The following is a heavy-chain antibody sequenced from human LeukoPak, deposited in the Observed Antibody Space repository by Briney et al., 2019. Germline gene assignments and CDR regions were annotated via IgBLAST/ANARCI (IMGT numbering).Heavy chain of an antibody. D-gene: IGHD6-13*01. CDR1: GFTFSSYW. CDR3: AKSSGIAAAGNNWFDP. V-gene: IGHV3-7*03. Sequence: GGSLRLSCAASGFTFSSYWMSWVRQAPGKGLEWVANIKQDGSEKYYVDSVKGRFTISRDNAKNSLYLQMNSLRVEDTAVYYCAKSSGIAAAGNNWFDPWGQGTLVTVSS. J-gene: IGHJ5*02. CDR2: IKQDGSEK.